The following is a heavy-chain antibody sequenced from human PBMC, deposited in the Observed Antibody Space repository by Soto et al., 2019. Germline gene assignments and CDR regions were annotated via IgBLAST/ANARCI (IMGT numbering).Heavy chain of an antibody. J-gene: IGHJ5*02. D-gene: IGHD3-3*01. CDR3: ARHFGVDNWFDP. CDR1: GGSISSSSYY. Sequence: QLQLQESGPGLVKPSETLFLTCTVSGGSISSSSYYWGWIRQPPGKGLEWIGSIYYSGSTYYNPSLKSRVTISVDTSKNQFSLTLSSVTAADTAVYYCARHFGVDNWFDPWGQGTLVTVSS. CDR2: IYYSGST. V-gene: IGHV4-39*01.